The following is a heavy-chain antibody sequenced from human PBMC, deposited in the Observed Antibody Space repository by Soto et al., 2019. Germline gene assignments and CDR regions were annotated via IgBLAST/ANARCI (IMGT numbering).Heavy chain of an antibody. Sequence: GGSLRLSCAASGFLFSDYAMTWVRRAPGKGLEWVSSLTDSGGSTFYADSVKGRFTISRDNSKNTLSLQMNSLRAEDTAIYYCAKVVREGATGSYSHFDYCGQGTLVTVSS. V-gene: IGHV3-23*01. CDR3: AKVVREGATGSYSHFDY. D-gene: IGHD1-26*01. J-gene: IGHJ4*02. CDR2: LTDSGGST. CDR1: GFLFSDYA.